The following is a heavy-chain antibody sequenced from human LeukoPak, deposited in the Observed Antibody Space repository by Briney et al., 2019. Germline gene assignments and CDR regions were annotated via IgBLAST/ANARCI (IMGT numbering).Heavy chain of an antibody. CDR2: INPNSGGT. CDR3: AREELRVLRFLEWLPGDY. Sequence: ASVKVSCKASGYTFTGYYMHWVRQAPGQGLEWMGWINPNSGGTNYAQKFQGRVTMTRDTSISTAYMELSRLRPDDTAVYYCAREELRVLRFLEWLPGDYWGQGTLVTVSP. V-gene: IGHV1-2*02. J-gene: IGHJ4*02. CDR1: GYTFTGYY. D-gene: IGHD3-3*01.